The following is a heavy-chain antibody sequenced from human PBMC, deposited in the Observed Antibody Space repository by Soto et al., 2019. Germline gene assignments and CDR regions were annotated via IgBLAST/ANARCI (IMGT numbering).Heavy chain of an antibody. CDR2: IIPIFGTA. V-gene: IGHV1-69*13. D-gene: IGHD2-15*01. Sequence: ASVKVSCKASGGTFSSYAISWVRQAPGQGLEWMGGIIPIFGTANYAQKFQGRVTITADESTSTAYMELSSLRSEDTAVYYCARDPVVVAATTGFDYWGQGTLVTVSS. CDR3: ARDPVVVAATTGFDY. J-gene: IGHJ4*02. CDR1: GGTFSSYA.